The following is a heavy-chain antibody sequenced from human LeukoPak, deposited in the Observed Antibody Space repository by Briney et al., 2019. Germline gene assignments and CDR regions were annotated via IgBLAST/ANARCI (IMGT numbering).Heavy chain of an antibody. D-gene: IGHD6-19*01. CDR2: IYYSGST. J-gene: IGHJ4*02. CDR1: GGSISSTNYY. Sequence: SETLSLTCTVSGGSISSTNYYWGWIRQPPGKGLAWIGSIYYSGSTYYNPSLKSRVTISVDTSKNQFSLKLSSVTAADTAVFYCATSGWYLLPGIYWGQGTLVTVSS. V-gene: IGHV4-39*01. CDR3: ATSGWYLLPGIY.